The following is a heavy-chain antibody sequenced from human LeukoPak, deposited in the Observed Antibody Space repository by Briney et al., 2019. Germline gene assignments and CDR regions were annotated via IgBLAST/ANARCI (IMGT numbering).Heavy chain of an antibody. V-gene: IGHV4-59*08. D-gene: IGHD5-24*01. Sequence: SETLSLTCTVSGGSISNYYWSWIRQPPGKGLEWIGYIYYSGSTNSNPSLKSRVTISVDTSKNQFSLRLSSVTAADTAVYYCARHSRNGYNYGDYWGQGTLVTVSS. CDR2: IYYSGST. J-gene: IGHJ4*02. CDR1: GGSISNYY. CDR3: ARHSRNGYNYGDY.